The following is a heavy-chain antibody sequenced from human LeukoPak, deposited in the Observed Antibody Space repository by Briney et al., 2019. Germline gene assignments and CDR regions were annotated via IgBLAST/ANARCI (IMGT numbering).Heavy chain of an antibody. CDR2: IIPIFGTA. V-gene: IGHV1-69*01. CDR1: GGTFSSYA. Sequence: SVKVSCKASGGTFSSYAISWVRQAPGQGLEWMGGIIPIFGTANYAQKFQGRVTITADESTSTAYMELSSLRSEDTAVYYCARDRTNSNYYYYGMDVWGQGTTVTVSS. J-gene: IGHJ6*02. CDR3: ARDRTNSNYYYYGMDV. D-gene: IGHD4-11*01.